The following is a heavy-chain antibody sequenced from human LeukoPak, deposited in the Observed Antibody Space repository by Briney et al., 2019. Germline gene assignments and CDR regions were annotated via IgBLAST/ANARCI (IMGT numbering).Heavy chain of an antibody. CDR2: IIPIFGIA. CDR1: GGTFSSYA. V-gene: IGHV1-69*04. D-gene: IGHD3-9*01. CDR3: ARDLLDILTGLPAWP. Sequence: ASVKVSCKASGGTFSSYAISWVRQAPGQGLEWMGRIIPIFGIANYAQKFQGRVTITADKSTSTAYMELSGLRSEDTAVYYCARDLLDILTGLPAWPWGQGTLVTVSS. J-gene: IGHJ5*02.